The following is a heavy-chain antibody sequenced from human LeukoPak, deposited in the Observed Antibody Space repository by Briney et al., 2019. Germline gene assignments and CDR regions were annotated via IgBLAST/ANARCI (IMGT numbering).Heavy chain of an antibody. D-gene: IGHD4-23*01. V-gene: IGHV1-18*01. CDR2: IRAYNGNT. CDR1: GYTFTSYG. J-gene: IGHJ4*02. CDR3: ARSGPAVVSLYYFDY. Sequence: ASVKVSCKASGYTFTSYGISWVRQAPGQGVEWMGWIRAYNGNTNYGQKLQGRLTMTTDTSTSTAYMELRSLRSDDTAVYYCARSGPAVVSLYYFDYWGQGTLDTVSS.